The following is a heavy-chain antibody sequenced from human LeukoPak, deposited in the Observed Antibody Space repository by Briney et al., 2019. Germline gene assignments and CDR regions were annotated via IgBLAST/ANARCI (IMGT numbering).Heavy chain of an antibody. CDR2: ISLSGTTI. D-gene: IGHD4-17*01. J-gene: IGHJ4*02. V-gene: IGHV3-48*03. Sequence: PGGSLRLSCAASGFTFSNYEMNWVRQAPGKGLEWVSYISLSGTTIYYADSVKGRFTIPRDNAKNSLYLQMNSLRAEDTAVYYCARVGVGTVTTWDYWGQGTLVTVSS. CDR1: GFTFSNYE. CDR3: ARVGVGTVTTWDY.